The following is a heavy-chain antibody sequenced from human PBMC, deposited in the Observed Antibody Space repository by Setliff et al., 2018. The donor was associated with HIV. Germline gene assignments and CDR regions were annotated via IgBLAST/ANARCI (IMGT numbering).Heavy chain of an antibody. CDR2: ISFDGTDK. J-gene: IGHJ6*02. CDR3: AKEGVDCSSTSCYPHGMDV. CDR1: GFTFNTYT. D-gene: IGHD2-2*01. Sequence: GGSLRLSCASSGFTFNTYTMHWVRQAPGKGLEWVAGISFDGTDKYYADSVKGRFTISRDNSKNTLYLQMNSLRAEDTAVYYCAKEGVDCSSTSCYPHGMDVWGQGTTVTVSS. V-gene: IGHV3-30-3*01.